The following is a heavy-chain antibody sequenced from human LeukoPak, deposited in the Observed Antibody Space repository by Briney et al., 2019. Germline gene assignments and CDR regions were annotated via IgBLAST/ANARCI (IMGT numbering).Heavy chain of an antibody. CDR1: GGSFSGYY. CDR3: ARDRRLVGFDY. CDR2: INHSGST. J-gene: IGHJ4*02. V-gene: IGHV4-34*01. D-gene: IGHD2-15*01. Sequence: SETLSLTCAVYGGSFSGYYWSCIRQPPGKGLEWIGEINHSGSTNYNPSLKSRVTISVVTSKNQFSLKLSSVTAADTAVYYCARDRRLVGFDYWGQGTLVTVSS.